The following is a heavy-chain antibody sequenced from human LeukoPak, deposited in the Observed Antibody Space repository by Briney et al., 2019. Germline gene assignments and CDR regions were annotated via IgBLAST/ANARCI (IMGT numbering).Heavy chain of an antibody. Sequence: ASVKVSCKASGYTFTSYYMHWVRQAPGQGLEWMGIINPSGGSTSYAQKFQGRVTMTRDMSTSTVYMELSSLRSEDTAINYCARDNSVGDNAWWFDPWGQGTLVTVSS. V-gene: IGHV1-46*01. CDR2: INPSGGST. CDR1: GYTFTSYY. J-gene: IGHJ5*02. CDR3: ARDNSVGDNAWWFDP. D-gene: IGHD1-26*01.